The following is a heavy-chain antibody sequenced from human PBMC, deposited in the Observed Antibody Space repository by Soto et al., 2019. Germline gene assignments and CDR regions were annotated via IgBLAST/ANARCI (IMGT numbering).Heavy chain of an antibody. V-gene: IGHV1-18*01. CDR3: ARGRTWGARDFDY. D-gene: IGHD3-16*01. CDR1: CSTFKTYG. Sequence: ASVKVVCKASCSTFKTYGIRSVRQAPGQGLEWMGWISAYNGHTAYAQKFQGRVTMTTDTPTNTISMELRGLRSDDTAVYYCARGRTWGARDFDYWGQGTLVTVSS. CDR2: ISAYNGHT. J-gene: IGHJ4*02.